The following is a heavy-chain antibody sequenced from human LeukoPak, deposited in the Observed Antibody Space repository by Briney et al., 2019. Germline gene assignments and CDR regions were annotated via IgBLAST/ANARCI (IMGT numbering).Heavy chain of an antibody. CDR2: ISGSGGST. V-gene: IGHV3-23*01. J-gene: IGHJ4*02. D-gene: IGHD2-15*01. CDR1: GFTFSSYS. CDR3: AKDRLESVAGFDY. Sequence: GGSLRLSCAASGFTFSSYSMNWVRQAPGKGLEWVSAISGSGGSTYYADSVKGRFTISRDNSKNTLYLQMNSLRVEDTALYYCAKDRLESVAGFDYWGQGTLVTVSS.